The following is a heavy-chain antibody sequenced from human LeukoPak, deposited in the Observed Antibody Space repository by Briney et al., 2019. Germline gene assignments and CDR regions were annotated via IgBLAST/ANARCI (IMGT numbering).Heavy chain of an antibody. D-gene: IGHD6-19*01. CDR2: ISSSSSYI. V-gene: IGHV3-21*01. Sequence: TGGSLRLSCAASGFTFSSYSMNWVRQAPGKGLEWVSSISSSSSYIYYADSVKGRFTISRDNAKNSLYLQMNSLRAEDTAVYYCASPRSGWYVFDYWGQGTLVTVSS. J-gene: IGHJ4*02. CDR1: GFTFSSYS. CDR3: ASPRSGWYVFDY.